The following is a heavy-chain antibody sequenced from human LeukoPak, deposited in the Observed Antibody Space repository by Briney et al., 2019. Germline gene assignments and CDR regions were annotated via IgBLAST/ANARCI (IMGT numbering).Heavy chain of an antibody. CDR3: ARGGYQPYYYMDV. V-gene: IGHV3-21*01. CDR2: ISSSSGYI. J-gene: IGHJ6*03. Sequence: PGGSLRLSCAASGFTFSSYAMNWVRQAPGKGLEWVSSISSSSGYIFYADSVKGRFTISRDNSKNIVYLQMDSLRVDDTALYYCARGGYQPYYYMDVWGTGTTVTVSS. D-gene: IGHD2-2*01. CDR1: GFTFSSYA.